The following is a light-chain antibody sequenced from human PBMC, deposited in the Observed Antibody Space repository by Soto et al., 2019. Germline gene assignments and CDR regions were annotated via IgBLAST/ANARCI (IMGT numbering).Light chain of an antibody. V-gene: IGKV1-5*01. CDR1: QSISSF. J-gene: IGKJ1*01. CDR2: DAS. Sequence: DIQMTQSPSTVSASVGDRVTITCRASQSISSFVAWYQQKPGKAPKLLIYDASSLESGVPSTFSGSGSGTEFTLTISSLQPDYFATYYCQQYNSYPWTFGQGTMADIK. CDR3: QQYNSYPWT.